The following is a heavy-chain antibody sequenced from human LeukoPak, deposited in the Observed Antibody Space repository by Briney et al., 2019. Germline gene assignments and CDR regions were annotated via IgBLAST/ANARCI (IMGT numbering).Heavy chain of an antibody. CDR3: AKKQAEPGTLGNYFDY. V-gene: IGHV3-74*01. CDR1: GFTFSSYW. CDR2: ISSDGSST. D-gene: IGHD7-27*01. J-gene: IGHJ4*02. Sequence: QPGGSLRLSCAASGFTFSSYWMHWVRQAPGQGLVWVSRISSDGSSTVYAGSVKGRFTISRDDSTNTVYLQMSGLRAEDTAVYYCAKKQAEPGTLGNYFDYWGQGTLVTVSS.